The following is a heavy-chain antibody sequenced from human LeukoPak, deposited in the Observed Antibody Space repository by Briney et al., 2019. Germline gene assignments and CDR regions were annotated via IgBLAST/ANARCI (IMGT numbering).Heavy chain of an antibody. D-gene: IGHD3-10*01. CDR1: GFTFSYYY. J-gene: IGHJ4*02. CDR2: INQDGSDK. CDR3: ARDLSWFGEPPYFDY. V-gene: IGHV3-7*01. Sequence: GGSLRLSCAASGFTFSYYYMSWVRQVPGKGLEWVADINQDGSDKYYVDSVKGRFTISRDNAKNSLYLQMNSLRAEDTAVYYCARDLSWFGEPPYFDYWGQGTLVTVSS.